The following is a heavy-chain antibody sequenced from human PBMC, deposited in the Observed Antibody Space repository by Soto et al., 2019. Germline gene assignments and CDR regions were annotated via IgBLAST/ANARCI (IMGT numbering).Heavy chain of an antibody. CDR1: GGSISSSSYY. CDR3: ARIGLGNRAPVGP. V-gene: IGHV4-39*01. Sequence: QLQLQESGPGLVKPSETLSLTCTVSGGSISSSSYYWGWIRQPPGKGLEWIGSIYYSGSTYYNPSLKSRVTISVDTSKNQFSLKLSSVTAADTAVYYCARIGLGNRAPVGPWGQGTLVTISS. CDR2: IYYSGST. J-gene: IGHJ5*02. D-gene: IGHD1-1*01.